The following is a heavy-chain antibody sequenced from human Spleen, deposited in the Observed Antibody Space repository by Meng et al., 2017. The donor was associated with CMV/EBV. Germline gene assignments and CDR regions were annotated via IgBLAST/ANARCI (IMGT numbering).Heavy chain of an antibody. CDR1: GFTFSIYS. CDR3: AKDSGFYFDY. J-gene: IGHJ4*02. CDR2: IYSAGSGT. V-gene: IGHV3-23*03. Sequence: GGSLRLSCAASGFTFSIYSMNWVRQAPGKGLEWVSFIYSAGSGTYYADSVKGRFTISRDNSKNTLYLQMNSLRAEDTAVYYCAKDSGFYFDYWGQGTLVTVSS. D-gene: IGHD3-10*01.